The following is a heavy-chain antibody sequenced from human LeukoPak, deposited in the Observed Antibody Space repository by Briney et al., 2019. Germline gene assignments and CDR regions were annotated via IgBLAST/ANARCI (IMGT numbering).Heavy chain of an antibody. V-gene: IGHV3-7*01. J-gene: IGHJ6*03. CDR3: AREAYDDFWSGSWRYYYYMDV. CDR1: GFSFSSYW. CDR2: IKQDGSEK. D-gene: IGHD3-3*01. Sequence: PGGSLRLSCAASGFSFSSYWTNWVRQAPGKGLEWVANIKQDGSEKYYVDSVKGRFIISRDNAKNSLYLQMDSLRAEDTAVYYCAREAYDDFWSGSWRYYYYMDVWGKGTTVTVSS.